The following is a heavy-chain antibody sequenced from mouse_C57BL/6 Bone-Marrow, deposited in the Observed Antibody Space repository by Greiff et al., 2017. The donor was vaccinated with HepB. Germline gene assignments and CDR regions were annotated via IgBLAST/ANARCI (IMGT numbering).Heavy chain of an antibody. CDR1: GFTFSDYY. V-gene: IGHV5-16*01. CDR3: ARVSYYYGSSYYWYFDV. Sequence: EVKLMESEGGLVQPGSSMKLSCTASGFTFSDYYMAWVRQVPEKGLEWVANINYDGSSTYYLDSLTSRFIISRDNAKNILYLQMSSLKSEDTATYYCARVSYYYGSSYYWYFDVWGTGTTVTVSS. CDR2: INYDGSST. D-gene: IGHD1-1*01. J-gene: IGHJ1*03.